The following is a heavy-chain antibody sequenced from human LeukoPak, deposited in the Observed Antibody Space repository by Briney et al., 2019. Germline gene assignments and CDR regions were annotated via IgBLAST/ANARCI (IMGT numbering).Heavy chain of an antibody. Sequence: ASVKVSCKASVYTFTAYFMHWVRQAPGQGLEWMGWINPHSGGRNYAQKFQGRVTMTRDTSISTAYMELSRLRSDDTAVYYCARGDRYCISTNCSPDYWGQGTLVTVSS. CDR3: ARGDRYCISTNCSPDY. V-gene: IGHV1-2*02. D-gene: IGHD2-2*01. CDR1: VYTFTAYF. CDR2: INPHSGGR. J-gene: IGHJ4*02.